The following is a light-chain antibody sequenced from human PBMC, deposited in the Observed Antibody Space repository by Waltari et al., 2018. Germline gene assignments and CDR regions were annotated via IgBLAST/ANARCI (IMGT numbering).Light chain of an antibody. CDR2: DAS. J-gene: IGKJ4*01. CDR3: QQRSSSIT. CDR1: QDIASF. V-gene: IGKV3D-11*01. Sequence: IVLTQSPATLSLSPGERATLSCRASQDIASFLAWYQQKPGQAPRLLIYDASIRATGVPARFSGSGPRRDFTLTISSLEPEDSAVYYCQQRSSSITFGGGTKVEIK.